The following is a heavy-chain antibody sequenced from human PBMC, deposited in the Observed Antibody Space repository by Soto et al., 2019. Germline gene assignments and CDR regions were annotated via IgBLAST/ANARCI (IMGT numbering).Heavy chain of an antibody. CDR3: ARGSVRGVIQRAPFDD. CDR2: INPSGGST. Sequence: ASVKVSCKASGYTFTSYYMHWVRQAPGQGLEWMGIINPSGGSTSYAQKFQGRVTMTRDTSTSTVYMELSSLRSEDTAVYYCARGSVRGVIQRAPFDDWGQGTLVTVSS. J-gene: IGHJ4*02. V-gene: IGHV1-46*01. CDR1: GYTFTSYY. D-gene: IGHD3-10*01.